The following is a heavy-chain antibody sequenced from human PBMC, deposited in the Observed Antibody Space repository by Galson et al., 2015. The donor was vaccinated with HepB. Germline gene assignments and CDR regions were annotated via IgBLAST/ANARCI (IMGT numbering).Heavy chain of an antibody. D-gene: IGHD3-9*01. CDR1: GYTLTELS. J-gene: IGHJ4*02. V-gene: IGHV1-24*01. Sequence: SVKVSCKVSGYTLTELSMHWVRQAPGKGLEWMGGFDPEDGETIYAQKFQGRVTMTEDTSTDTAYMELSSLRSEDTAVYYCATYDILTGTFDYWGQGTLVTVSS. CDR2: FDPEDGET. CDR3: ATYDILTGTFDY.